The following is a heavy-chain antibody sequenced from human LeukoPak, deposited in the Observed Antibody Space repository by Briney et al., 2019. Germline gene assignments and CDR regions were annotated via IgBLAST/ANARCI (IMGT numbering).Heavy chain of an antibody. J-gene: IGHJ5*02. CDR2: IYHSGST. V-gene: IGHV4-4*02. Sequence: TSSGTLSLTCAVSGGSISSSNWWSWVRQPPGKGLEWIGEIYHSGSTNYNPSLKSRVTISVDTSKNQFSLKLSSVTAADTAVYYCARARRWNAAVEGWWFDPWGQGTLVTVSS. CDR3: ARARRWNAAVEGWWFDP. CDR1: GGSISSSNW. D-gene: IGHD1-1*01.